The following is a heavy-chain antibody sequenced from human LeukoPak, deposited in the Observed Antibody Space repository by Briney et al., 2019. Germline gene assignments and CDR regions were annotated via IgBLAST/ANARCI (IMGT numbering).Heavy chain of an antibody. CDR2: IYTSGST. D-gene: IGHD4-11*01. J-gene: IGHJ6*02. Sequence: SETLSLTCTVSGGSISSYYWSWIRQPAGKGLEWIGRIYTSGSTNYNPSLKSRVTMSVDTSKNRFSLKLSSVTAADTAVYYCARERNDYSGLYGMDAWGQGTTVTVSS. CDR1: GGSISSYY. CDR3: ARERNDYSGLYGMDA. V-gene: IGHV4-4*07.